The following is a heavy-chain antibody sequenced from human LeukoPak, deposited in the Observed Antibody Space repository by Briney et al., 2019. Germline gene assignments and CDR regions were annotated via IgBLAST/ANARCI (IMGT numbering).Heavy chain of an antibody. CDR1: GGSISSYY. Sequence: PSETLSLTCTVSGGSISSYYWSWIRQPAGKGLEWIGRIYTSGSTNYNPSLKSRVTMSVDTSRNQFSLKLSSVTAADTAVYYCARGPGVVAATGPDAFDIWGQGTMLTVSS. V-gene: IGHV4-4*07. J-gene: IGHJ3*02. CDR2: IYTSGST. CDR3: ARGPGVVAATGPDAFDI. D-gene: IGHD2-15*01.